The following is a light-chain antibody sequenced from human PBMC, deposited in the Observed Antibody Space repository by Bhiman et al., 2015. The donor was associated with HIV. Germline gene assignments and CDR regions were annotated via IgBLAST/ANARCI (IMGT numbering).Light chain of an antibody. V-gene: IGLV3-21*01. Sequence: SYELTQPPSVSVAPGETAKITCGGNNIGNKHVHWYQQKPGQAPVVIIYHDSDRPSGIPERISGTNSGNTATLTVSRVEAGDEADYYCQSYDSSLSAVVFGGGTKLTVL. CDR1: NIGNKH. CDR2: HDS. J-gene: IGLJ2*01. CDR3: QSYDSSLSAVV.